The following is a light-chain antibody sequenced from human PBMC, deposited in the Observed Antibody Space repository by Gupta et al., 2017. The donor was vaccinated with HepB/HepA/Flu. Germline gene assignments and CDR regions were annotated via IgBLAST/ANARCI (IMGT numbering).Light chain of an antibody. V-gene: IGLV1-47*01. Sequence: QSVLTQPPSASGTPGQWVTISCSGSSSNIGSNFVYWYQQLPGTAPKLLIYRNNQRPSGVPDRFSGSKSGTSASLAISGLRSEDEADYYCAAWDDSLSGVLFGGGTKLTVL. J-gene: IGLJ2*01. CDR2: RNN. CDR1: SSNIGSNF. CDR3: AAWDDSLSGVL.